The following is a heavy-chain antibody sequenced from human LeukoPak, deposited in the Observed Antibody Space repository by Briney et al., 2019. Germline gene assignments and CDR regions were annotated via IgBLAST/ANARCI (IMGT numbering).Heavy chain of an antibody. CDR3: ARQSGRATAAQLGYAMDV. V-gene: IGHV4-39*01. Sequence: SETLSLTCTVSGGSISSSTYYWAWIRQPPGKGLEWIESLFYSGSTKYNPSLKSRVTISADTSKNQFSLRLSCVTASDTAVYYCARQSGRATAAQLGYAMDVWGQGTTVTVSS. J-gene: IGHJ6*02. CDR1: GGSISSSTYY. CDR2: LFYSGST. D-gene: IGHD6-13*01.